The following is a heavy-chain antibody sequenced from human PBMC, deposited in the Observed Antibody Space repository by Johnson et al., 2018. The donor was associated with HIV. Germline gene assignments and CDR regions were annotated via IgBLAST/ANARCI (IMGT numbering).Heavy chain of an antibody. CDR3: ARRFFPGITVALDAFDI. CDR1: GLIFNDYY. V-gene: IGHV3-11*04. J-gene: IGHJ3*02. CDR2: ISSSGSTI. Sequence: VQLVESGGDLVKPGGSLRLSCAASGLIFNDYYMSWIRQAPGKGLEWVSYISSSGSTIYYADSVKGRFTISRDNAKNSLYLQMNSLRAEDTAVYYCARRFFPGITVALDAFDIWGQGTMVTVSS. D-gene: IGHD6-19*01.